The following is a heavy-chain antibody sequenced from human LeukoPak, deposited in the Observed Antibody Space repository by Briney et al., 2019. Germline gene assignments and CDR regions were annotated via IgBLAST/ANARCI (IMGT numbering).Heavy chain of an antibody. CDR1: GFTVSSNY. Sequence: GGSLRLSCAASGFTVSSNYMSWVRQAPGKGLEWVSVIYSGGSTYYADSVKGRFTISRDNSKNTLYLQMNSLRAEDTAVYYCASGSGSYRTPYDYMDVWGTGTPVTVSS. D-gene: IGHD3-10*01. CDR3: ASGSGSYRTPYDYMDV. CDR2: IYSGGST. V-gene: IGHV3-53*01. J-gene: IGHJ6*03.